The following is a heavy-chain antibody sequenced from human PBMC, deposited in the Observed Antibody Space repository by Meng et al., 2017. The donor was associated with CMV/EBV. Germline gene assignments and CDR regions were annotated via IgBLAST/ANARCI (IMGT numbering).Heavy chain of an antibody. V-gene: IGHV4-4*07. Sequence: GRLQRSGQGLVKPSETLSLTCTVSGGSISSYYWSWIRQPAGKGLEWIGRIYTSGSTNYNPSLKSRVTMSVDTSKNQFSLKLSSVTAADTAVYYCARDLMNCSSTSCANWFDPWGQGTLVTVSS. D-gene: IGHD2-2*01. CDR3: ARDLMNCSSTSCANWFDP. CDR1: GGSISSYY. J-gene: IGHJ5*02. CDR2: IYTSGST.